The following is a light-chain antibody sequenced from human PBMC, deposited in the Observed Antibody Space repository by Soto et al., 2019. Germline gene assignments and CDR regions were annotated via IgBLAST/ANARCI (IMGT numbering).Light chain of an antibody. J-gene: IGKJ4*01. V-gene: IGKV3-20*01. CDR1: QSVSSSY. CDR3: QQYGSSPPLS. Sequence: EIVLTQSPGILSLSPGERATLSCRASQSVSSSYLAWYQQKPGQAPRLLIYGASSRATGIPDRFSGSGSGTDFTLTISRLEPEDFAVYYCQQYGSSPPLSFGGGTQVEIK. CDR2: GAS.